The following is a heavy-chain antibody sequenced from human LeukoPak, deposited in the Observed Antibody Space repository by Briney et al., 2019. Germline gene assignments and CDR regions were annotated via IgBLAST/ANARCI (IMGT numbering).Heavy chain of an antibody. D-gene: IGHD6-6*01. CDR1: GYTFTSYT. V-gene: IGHV7-4-1*02. CDR2: INTNTGNP. J-gene: IGHJ4*02. Sequence: GASVKVSCTASGYTFTSYTMSWVRQAPGQGLEWMGWINTNTGNPTYAQGFTGRFVFSLDTSVGTAYLQISSLKAEDTAVYYCARRRYSSSSWAYYFDYWGQGTLVTVSS. CDR3: ARRRYSSSSWAYYFDY.